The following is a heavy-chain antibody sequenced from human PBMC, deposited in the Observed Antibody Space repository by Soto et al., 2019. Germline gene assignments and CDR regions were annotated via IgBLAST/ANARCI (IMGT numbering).Heavy chain of an antibody. V-gene: IGHV3-30*18. CDR3: AKDLDGNGVSPHYFYYVIDV. J-gene: IGHJ6*02. CDR1: GFNFSSHG. D-gene: IGHD2-8*01. CDR2: ISNDGVDR. Sequence: PXESLSLSCAASGFNFSSHGIHWVRQAPGKGLEWVAVISNDGVDRRYADSVKGRITVSRDNSKNTVFLQMNSLRRDDTAVYFCAKDLDGNGVSPHYFYYVIDVWGRGTRVTVS.